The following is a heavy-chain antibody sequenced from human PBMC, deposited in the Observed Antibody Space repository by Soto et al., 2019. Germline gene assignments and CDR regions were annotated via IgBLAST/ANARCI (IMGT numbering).Heavy chain of an antibody. V-gene: IGHV1-8*01. CDR3: ARVRSLLRGSNWFDP. Sequence: ASVKVSCKASGYTLTSYDINWVRQATGQGLEWMGWMNPNSGNTGYAQKFQGRVTMTRNTSISTAYMELSSLRSEDTAVYYCARVRSLLRGSNWFDPWGQGTLVTVSS. CDR1: GYTLTSYD. CDR2: MNPNSGNT. D-gene: IGHD2-15*01. J-gene: IGHJ5*02.